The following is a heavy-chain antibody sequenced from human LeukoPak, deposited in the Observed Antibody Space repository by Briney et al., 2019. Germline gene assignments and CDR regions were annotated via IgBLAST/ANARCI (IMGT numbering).Heavy chain of an antibody. J-gene: IGHJ4*02. CDR1: GGTFSSYT. Sequence: GASVKVSCKASGGTFSSYTISWVRQAPGQGLEWMGRIIPILGIANYAQKFQGRVTITADKSTSTAYMELSSLRSEDTAVYYCASIAVAGTGTFDYWGQGTLVTVSS. CDR2: IIPILGIA. CDR3: ASIAVAGTGTFDY. D-gene: IGHD6-19*01. V-gene: IGHV1-69*02.